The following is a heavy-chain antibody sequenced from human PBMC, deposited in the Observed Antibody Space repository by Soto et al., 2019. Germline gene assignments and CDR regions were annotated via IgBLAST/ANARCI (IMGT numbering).Heavy chain of an antibody. V-gene: IGHV3-23*01. CDR2: ISGGGGST. Sequence: GGSLRLSCSASGLSFSYYAISWVRQAPGKGLEWVSRISGGGGSTYYADSVKGRFTISRDNSKNTLYLQMDSLRAEDTAVYYCAKDSDAGPYFFDCWGQGSLVTVS. CDR1: GLSFSYYA. CDR3: AKDSDAGPYFFDC. J-gene: IGHJ4*02. D-gene: IGHD6-13*01.